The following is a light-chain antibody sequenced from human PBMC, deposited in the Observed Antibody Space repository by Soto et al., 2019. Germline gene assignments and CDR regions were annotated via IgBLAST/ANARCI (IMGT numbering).Light chain of an antibody. V-gene: IGLV1-47*01. J-gene: IGLJ3*02. Sequence: QSVLTQPPSASGTPGQRVTISCSGSNSNIGSNYVNWFQQLPGTAPKLLIYRNNQRPSGVPDRFSGSKSGTSASLAISGLRSEDEADYYCCSYAGSYTWVFGGGTKLTVL. CDR1: NSNIGSNY. CDR3: CSYAGSYTWV. CDR2: RNN.